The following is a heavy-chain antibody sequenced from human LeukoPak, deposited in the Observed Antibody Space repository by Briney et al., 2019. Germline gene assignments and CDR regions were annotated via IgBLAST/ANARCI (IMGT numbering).Heavy chain of an antibody. CDR3: ARGGAPLWLRPYYYYGMDV. J-gene: IGHJ6*02. CDR1: GFTFSSYW. Sequence: PGGSLRLSCAASGFTFSSYWMHWVRQAPGKGLVWVSRINSGGSSTSYADSVKGRFTISRDNAKNTLYLQMNSLRAEDTAVYYCARGGAPLWLRPYYYYGMDVWGQGTTVTVSS. CDR2: INSGGSST. V-gene: IGHV3-74*01. D-gene: IGHD2/OR15-2a*01.